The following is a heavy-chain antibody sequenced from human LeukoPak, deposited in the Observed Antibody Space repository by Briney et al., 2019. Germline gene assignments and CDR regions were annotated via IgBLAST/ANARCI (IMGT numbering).Heavy chain of an antibody. Sequence: PSETLSLTCTVSGGSISNYYWSWIRQPPGKGLEWIGYIYYSGSTYYNPPLRSRVTISVDTSKNQFSLNLNSVTAADTAVYYCARALSGTYGLFQHWGQGTLVTVSS. D-gene: IGHD1-26*01. CDR3: ARALSGTYGLFQH. V-gene: IGHV4-59*01. J-gene: IGHJ1*01. CDR1: GGSISNYY. CDR2: IYYSGST.